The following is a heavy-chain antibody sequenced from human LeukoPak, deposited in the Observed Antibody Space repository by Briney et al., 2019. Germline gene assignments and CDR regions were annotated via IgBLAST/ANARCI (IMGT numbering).Heavy chain of an antibody. V-gene: IGHV4-59*01. Sequence: SETLSLTCTVSGGSISSYYWSWIRQPPGKGLEWIGYIYYSGSTNYNPSLKSRVTISVDTSKNQFSLKLSSVTAADTAVYCCARDLRYSSSWGHFDYWGQGTLVTVSS. CDR3: ARDLRYSSSWGHFDY. D-gene: IGHD6-13*01. J-gene: IGHJ4*02. CDR1: GGSISSYY. CDR2: IYYSGST.